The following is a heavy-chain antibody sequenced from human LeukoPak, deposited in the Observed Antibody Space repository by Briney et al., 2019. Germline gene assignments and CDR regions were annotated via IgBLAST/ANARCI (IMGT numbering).Heavy chain of an antibody. CDR2: IRNDGSYQ. CDR1: GFTFSDYG. D-gene: IGHD3-22*01. J-gene: IGHJ4*02. V-gene: IGHV3-30*02. Sequence: PGGSLRLSCAASGFTFSDYGTHWVRQAPGKGLEWVAFIRNDGSYQFYADSVKGRFTVSRDNSKNTLFLQMNSLRADDTGVYYCANQDSTVYSYYFDYWGQGTLVTVSS. CDR3: ANQDSTVYSYYFDY.